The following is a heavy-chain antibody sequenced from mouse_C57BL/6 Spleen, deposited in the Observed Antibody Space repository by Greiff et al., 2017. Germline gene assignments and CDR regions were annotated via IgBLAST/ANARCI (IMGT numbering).Heavy chain of an antibody. V-gene: IGHV5-4*01. CDR2: ISDGGSYT. J-gene: IGHJ4*01. CDR3: ARDPYYGSRGAMDY. D-gene: IGHD1-1*01. CDR1: GFTFSSYA. Sequence: EVHLVESGGGLVKPGGSLKLSCAASGFTFSSYAMSWVRQTPEKRLEWVATISDGGSYTYYPDNVKGRFTISRDNAKNNLYLQMSHLKSEDTAMYYCARDPYYGSRGAMDYWGQGTSVTVSS.